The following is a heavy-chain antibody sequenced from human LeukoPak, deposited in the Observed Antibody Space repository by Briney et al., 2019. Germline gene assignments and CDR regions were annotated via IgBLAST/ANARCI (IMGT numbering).Heavy chain of an antibody. V-gene: IGHV1-69*13. J-gene: IGHJ5*02. CDR1: GYSFTSYA. CDR3: ARDRWVGVVVTPNWFDP. Sequence: ASVNVSCKASGYSFTSYAMNWVRQAPGQGLEWMGGIIPIFGTANYAQKFQGRVTITADESTSTAYMELSSLRSEDTAVYYCARDRWVGVVVTPNWFDPWGQGTLVTVSS. CDR2: IIPIFGTA. D-gene: IGHD3-22*01.